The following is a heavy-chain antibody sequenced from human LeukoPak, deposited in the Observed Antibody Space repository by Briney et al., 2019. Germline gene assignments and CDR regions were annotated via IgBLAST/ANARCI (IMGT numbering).Heavy chain of an antibody. CDR1: GFTFSSYN. CDR3: ARPDYSNYEQYYFDY. V-gene: IGHV3-48*04. Sequence: GGSLRLSCAASGFTFSSYNMNWVRQAPGKGLEWLSYISSSSSTIYYADSVKGRFTISRDNAKKSLYLQMNSLRAEDTAVYYCARPDYSNYEQYYFDYWGQGTLVTVSS. CDR2: ISSSSSTI. J-gene: IGHJ4*02. D-gene: IGHD4-11*01.